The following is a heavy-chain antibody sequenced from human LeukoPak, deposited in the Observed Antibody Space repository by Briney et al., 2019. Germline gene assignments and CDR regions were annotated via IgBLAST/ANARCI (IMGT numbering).Heavy chain of an antibody. J-gene: IGHJ4*02. CDR3: ARGDPRLYYYDSSGYNNYDY. CDR2: MNPNSGNT. Sequence: GASVKVSCKASGYTFTSYDINWVRQATGQGLEWMGWMNPNSGNTGYAQKFQGRVTMTRNTSISTAYMELSSLRSEDTAVYYCARGDPRLYYYDSSGYNNYDYWGQGTLVTVS. CDR1: GYTFTSYD. D-gene: IGHD3-22*01. V-gene: IGHV1-8*01.